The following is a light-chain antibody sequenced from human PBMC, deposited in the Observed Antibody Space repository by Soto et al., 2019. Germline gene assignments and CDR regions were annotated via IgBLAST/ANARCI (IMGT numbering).Light chain of an antibody. CDR2: KAS. V-gene: IGKV1-5*03. CDR1: QSISSW. CDR3: QQYNSYSIT. Sequence: DIQMTQSPSTLSASVGDGVTITCRASQSISSWLAWYQQKPGKAPKLLIYKASSLESGVPSRFSGSGSGTEFPLTISSLQPDEFATYYCQQYNSYSITFGQGTRLEIK. J-gene: IGKJ5*01.